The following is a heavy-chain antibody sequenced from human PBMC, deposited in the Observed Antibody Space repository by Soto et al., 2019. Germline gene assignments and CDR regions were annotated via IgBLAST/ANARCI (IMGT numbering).Heavy chain of an antibody. CDR2: INHSGST. V-gene: IGHV4-34*01. D-gene: IGHD6-13*01. J-gene: IGHJ1*01. CDR1: GGSFSGYY. CDR3: ARLRYSSNWYSDFQH. Sequence: QVQLQQWGAGLLKPSETLSLTCAVYGGSFSGYYWSWIRQPPGQGLEWIGEINHSGSTNYSPSLKSRVTISVDTSKNQFSLKLSSVTAADTAVYYCARLRYSSNWYSDFQHWGQGTLVTVSS.